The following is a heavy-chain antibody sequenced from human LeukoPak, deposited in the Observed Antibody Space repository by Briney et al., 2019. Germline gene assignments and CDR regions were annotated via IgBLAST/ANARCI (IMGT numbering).Heavy chain of an antibody. V-gene: IGHV3-48*03. D-gene: IGHD3-3*01. CDR1: GFTFSSYE. CDR2: ISNSGSTI. CDR3: ARVEGSFWSGYYSYYYYGMDV. Sequence: GGSLRLSCAASGFTFSSYEMNWVRQAPGKGLEWVSYISNSGSTIYYADSVKGRFTISRDNSKNSLYLQMNSLRAEDTAVYYCARVEGSFWSGYYSYYYYGMDVWGQGTTVTVSS. J-gene: IGHJ6*02.